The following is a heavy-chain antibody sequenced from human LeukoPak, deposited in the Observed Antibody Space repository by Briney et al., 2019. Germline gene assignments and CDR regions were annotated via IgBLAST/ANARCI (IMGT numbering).Heavy chain of an antibody. V-gene: IGHV3-7*01. CDR3: ARHWAHLDY. CDR2: IREDGNEI. J-gene: IGHJ4*02. D-gene: IGHD7-27*01. CDR1: GFTFNKFW. Sequence: PGESLRLSCAASGFTFNKFWMGWVRQAPGRGLGWVANIREDGNEIYYVDSVKGRFTISRDNAKNSLYLQMNSLRAEDTALYFCARHWAHLDYWGQGTLVTVSS.